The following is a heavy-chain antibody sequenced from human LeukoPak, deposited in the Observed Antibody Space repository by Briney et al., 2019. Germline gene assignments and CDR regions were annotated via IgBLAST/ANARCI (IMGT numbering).Heavy chain of an antibody. Sequence: GGSLRLSCAASGFTFSSYAMHWVRQAPGKGLEYVSAISSNGGSTYYANSVKGRFTISRVNSKNTLYLQMGSLRAEDMAVYYCAREEEGGDFDYWGQGTLVTVSS. D-gene: IGHD2-21*01. J-gene: IGHJ4*02. V-gene: IGHV3-64*01. CDR1: GFTFSSYA. CDR2: ISSNGGST. CDR3: AREEEGGDFDY.